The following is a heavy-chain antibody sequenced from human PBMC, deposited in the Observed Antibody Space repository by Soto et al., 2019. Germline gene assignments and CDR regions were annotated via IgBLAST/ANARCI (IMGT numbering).Heavy chain of an antibody. CDR2: IYHSGST. Sequence: SETLSLTCAVSGGSISSSNWWSWVRQPPGKGLEWIGEIYHSGSTNYNPSLKSRVTISVDKSKNQFSLKLSSVTAADTAVYYCARGKEGAPLLQSYYYGMDVWGQGTTVTVSS. J-gene: IGHJ6*02. D-gene: IGHD1-26*01. CDR3: ARGKEGAPLLQSYYYGMDV. V-gene: IGHV4-4*02. CDR1: GGSISSSNW.